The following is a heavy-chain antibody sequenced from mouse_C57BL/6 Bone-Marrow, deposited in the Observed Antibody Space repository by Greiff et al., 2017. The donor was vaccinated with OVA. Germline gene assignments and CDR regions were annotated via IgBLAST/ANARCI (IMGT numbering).Heavy chain of an antibody. CDR2: IYPGDGDT. Sequence: QVQLQQSGPELVKPGASVKISCKASGYAFSSSWMNWVKQRPGKGLEWIGRIYPGDGDTNYNGKFKGKATLTADKSSSTAYMQLSSLTSEDSAVYFCASPSITTVRAWFAYWGQGTLVTVSA. CDR3: ASPSITTVRAWFAY. CDR1: GYAFSSSW. V-gene: IGHV1-82*01. J-gene: IGHJ3*01. D-gene: IGHD1-1*01.